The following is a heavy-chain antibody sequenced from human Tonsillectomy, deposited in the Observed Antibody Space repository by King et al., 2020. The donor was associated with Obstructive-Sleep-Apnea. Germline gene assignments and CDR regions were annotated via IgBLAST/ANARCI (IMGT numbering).Heavy chain of an antibody. CDR2: IYYIGST. CDR1: GGSVSSSSYY. V-gene: IGHV4-39*07. CDR3: ARDLTTGTTDY. J-gene: IGHJ4*02. D-gene: IGHD1-1*01. Sequence: QLQESGPGLVKPSETLSLTCTVSGGSVSSSSYYWGWLRQPPGKGLEWIGSIYYIGSTYYNPSLKSRVTISVDTSKNQCSLKLSSVTAADTAVYYCARDLTTGTTDYWGQGTLVTVSS.